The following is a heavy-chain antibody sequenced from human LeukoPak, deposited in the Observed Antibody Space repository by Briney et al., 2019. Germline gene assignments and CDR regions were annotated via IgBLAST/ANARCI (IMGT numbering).Heavy chain of an antibody. CDR3: ARGRTPDIVVVVAAVPYYFHY. CDR2: ISSSSSYI. V-gene: IGHV3-21*01. D-gene: IGHD2-15*01. CDR1: GFTFSSYS. Sequence: GGSLRLSCAASGFTFSSYSMNWVRQAPGKGLEWVSSISSSSSYIYYADSVKGRFTISRDNAKDSLYLQMNSLRAEDTAVYYCARGRTPDIVVVVAAVPYYFHYWGQGTLVTVFS. J-gene: IGHJ4*02.